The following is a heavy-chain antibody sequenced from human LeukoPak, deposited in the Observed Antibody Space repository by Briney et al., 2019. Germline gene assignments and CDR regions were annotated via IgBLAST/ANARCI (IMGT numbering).Heavy chain of an antibody. Sequence: SETLSLTCAVSGGSISSSNWWSRVRQPPGKGLEWIGEIYHSGSTNYNPSLKSRVTISIDTSKNQFYLKLSSLTAADTAVYYCARRDDSSGYHKIFDYWGPGTLVTVSS. CDR3: ARRDDSSGYHKIFDY. CDR1: GGSISSSNW. J-gene: IGHJ4*02. CDR2: IYHSGST. V-gene: IGHV4-4*02. D-gene: IGHD3-22*01.